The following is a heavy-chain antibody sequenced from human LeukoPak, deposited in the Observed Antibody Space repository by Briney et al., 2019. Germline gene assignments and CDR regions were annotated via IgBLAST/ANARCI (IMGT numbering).Heavy chain of an antibody. J-gene: IGHJ4*02. Sequence: RVASVTVSCKASGYPFSAHFLNWVRQATGQGLEWLGWMSPNSGDTGYAQKFQGRVTMTSDSSISTAYMELSSLRSEDTAIYYCVRTPPNWGFDYWGQGTLVTVSS. CDR3: VRTPPNWGFDY. CDR1: GYPFSAHF. CDR2: MSPNSGDT. V-gene: IGHV1-8*02. D-gene: IGHD7-27*01.